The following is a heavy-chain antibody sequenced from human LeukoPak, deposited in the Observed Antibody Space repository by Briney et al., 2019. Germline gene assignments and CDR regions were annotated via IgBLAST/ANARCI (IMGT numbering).Heavy chain of an antibody. CDR3: SSTPEIP. V-gene: IGHV3-73*01. Sequence: GGSLRLSCAASGFTFSDSSMYWVRQASGKGLEWVGRIRNKINSYATAYAASVRGRFTISRDDSKKTAYLQMNSLKTEDTGVYYCSSTPEIPWGQGTLVTVSS. CDR2: IRNKINSYAT. J-gene: IGHJ5*02. CDR1: GFTFSDSS.